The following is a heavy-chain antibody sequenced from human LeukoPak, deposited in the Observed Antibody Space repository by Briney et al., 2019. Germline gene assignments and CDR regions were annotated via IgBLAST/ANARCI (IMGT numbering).Heavy chain of an antibody. V-gene: IGHV1-18*01. CDR2: ISAYNGNT. CDR3: ARSSLGTITAGPFDY. Sequence: ASVKVSCKASGYTFTSYGIAWVRQAPGQGLEWMGWISAYNGNTNYAQKLQGRVSMTTDTSTTTAYMELRSLTSDDTALYYCARSSLGTITAGPFDYWAREPWSLSPQ. J-gene: IGHJ4*02. D-gene: IGHD5-12*01. CDR1: GYTFTSYG.